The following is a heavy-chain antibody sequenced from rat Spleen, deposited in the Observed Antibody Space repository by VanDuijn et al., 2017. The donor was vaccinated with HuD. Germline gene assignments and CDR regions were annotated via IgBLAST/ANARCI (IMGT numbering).Heavy chain of an antibody. Sequence: EVQLVESGEGLVQPGRSLKLFCAASGFTLSDSYMAWVRQAPTKGLEWGASISSDVGSTYYRDSVKGRFTISRDNAKSSLYRQMDSLRSEDTATYYCTTAYSAWGQGVMVTVSS. D-gene: IGHD1-1*01. CDR1: GFTLSDSY. J-gene: IGHJ2*01. CDR3: TTAYSA. CDR2: ISSDVGST. V-gene: IGHV5-20*01.